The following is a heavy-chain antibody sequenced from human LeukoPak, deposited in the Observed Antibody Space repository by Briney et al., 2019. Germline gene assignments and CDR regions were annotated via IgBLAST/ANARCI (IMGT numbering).Heavy chain of an antibody. V-gene: IGHV4-38-2*02. D-gene: IGHD2-21*02. CDR2: MHYSGST. CDR1: GYSISNGYC. J-gene: IGHJ4*02. CDR3: AREGVTTDY. Sequence: PSETLSLTCAVSGYSISNGYCWGWIRQPPGKGLEWIGLMHYSGSTYYNPSLKSRVTISRDTSKNQFSLNLNSATAADTAVYYCAREGVTTDYWGQGTLVTVSS.